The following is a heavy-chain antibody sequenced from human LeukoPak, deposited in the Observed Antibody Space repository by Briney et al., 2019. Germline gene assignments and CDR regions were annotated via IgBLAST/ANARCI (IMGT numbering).Heavy chain of an antibody. D-gene: IGHD6-19*01. CDR2: ISYDGSNK. Sequence: PGGSLRLSCAASGFTFSSYGMHWVRQAPGKGLEWVAVISYDGSNKYYADSVKGRFTISRDNSKNTLYLQMNSLRAEDTAVYYCAKGTGYSSGWLTEGDYWGQGTLVTVSS. J-gene: IGHJ4*02. CDR3: AKGTGYSSGWLTEGDY. V-gene: IGHV3-30*18. CDR1: GFTFSSYG.